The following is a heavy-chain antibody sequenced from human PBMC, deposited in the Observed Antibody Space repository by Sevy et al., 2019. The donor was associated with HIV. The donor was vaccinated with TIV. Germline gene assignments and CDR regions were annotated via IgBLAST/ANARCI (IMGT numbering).Heavy chain of an antibody. J-gene: IGHJ6*03. CDR1: GFTFSSYS. Sequence: GGSLRLSCAASGFTFSSYSMNWVRQAPGKGLEWVSSISSSSSYIYYADSVKGRFTISSDKAKNSLYLLMSSLRVEDTVVYYCASAVNDYGDYVSYYMDVWGKGTTVTVSS. CDR2: ISSSSSYI. CDR3: ASAVNDYGDYVSYYMDV. D-gene: IGHD4-17*01. V-gene: IGHV3-21*01.